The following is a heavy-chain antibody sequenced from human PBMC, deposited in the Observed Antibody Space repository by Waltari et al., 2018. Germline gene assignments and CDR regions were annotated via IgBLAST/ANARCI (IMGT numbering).Heavy chain of an antibody. CDR3: AREVKYSGIDY. CDR2: ISSSGSTI. V-gene: IGHV3-48*03. Sequence: EVQLVESGGGLVQPGGSLRLSCAASGFTFSSYEMNWVRQAPGKGLEWVSYISSSGSTIYYADSVKGRFTISRDNAKNSLYLQMNSLRAEDTAVYYCAREVKYSGIDYWGQGTLVTVSS. D-gene: IGHD1-26*01. CDR1: GFTFSSYE. J-gene: IGHJ4*02.